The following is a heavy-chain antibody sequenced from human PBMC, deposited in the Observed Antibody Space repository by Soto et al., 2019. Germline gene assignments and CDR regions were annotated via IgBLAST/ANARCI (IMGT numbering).Heavy chain of an antibody. CDR2: MNPNSGNT. CDR3: ASISGQDYYYGMDV. J-gene: IGHJ6*02. D-gene: IGHD3-10*01. Sequence: QVQLVQSGAEVKKPGSSVKVSCKASGGTFSSYAINWVRQATGQGLEWMGWMNPNSGNTGYAQKFQGRVTMTRNTSISTAYMELSSLRSEDTAVYYCASISGQDYYYGMDVWGQGTTVTVSS. CDR1: GGTFSSYA. V-gene: IGHV1-8*02.